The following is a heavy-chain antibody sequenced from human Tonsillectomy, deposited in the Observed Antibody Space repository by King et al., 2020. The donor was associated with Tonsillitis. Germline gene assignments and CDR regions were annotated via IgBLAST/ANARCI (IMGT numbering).Heavy chain of an antibody. D-gene: IGHD3-22*01. CDR2: IIPIIGRG. CDR3: ARGLYDSSGFTLGF. CDR1: GGTFSSHA. J-gene: IGHJ4*02. V-gene: IGHV1-69*04. Sequence: QLVQSGAEVKKPGSSVMVSCKASGGTFSSHATSWVRQAPGQGLEWMGRIIPIIGRGNYAQKFKGRITITADKSTSTAYMQLSSLRSEETAVYYCARGLYDSSGFTLGFWGQGTLVTVSS.